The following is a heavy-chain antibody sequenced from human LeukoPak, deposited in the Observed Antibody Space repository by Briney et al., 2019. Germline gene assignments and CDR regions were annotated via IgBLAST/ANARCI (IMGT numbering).Heavy chain of an antibody. J-gene: IGHJ6*02. D-gene: IGHD3-3*02. CDR1: GFTFSDYY. CDR3: ARGGELDYYYYYGMDV. CDR2: ISSSGSTI. V-gene: IGHV3-11*01. Sequence: GGSLRLSCAASGFTFSDYYMNWIRQAPGKGLEWVSYISSSGSTIYYADSVKGRFTISRDNAKNSLYLQMNSLRAEDTAVYYCARGGELDYYYYYGMDVWGQGTTVTVSS.